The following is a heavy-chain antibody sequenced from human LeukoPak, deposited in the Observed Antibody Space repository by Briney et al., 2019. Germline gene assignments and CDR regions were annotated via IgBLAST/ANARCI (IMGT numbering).Heavy chain of an antibody. J-gene: IGHJ4*02. CDR1: GFTISSHY. CDR2: IHSGGST. CDR3: AIHDYLAV. V-gene: IGHV3-66*01. Sequence: LTGGSLRLSCSVSGFTISSHYMAWVRQLPGKGPEWVSLIHSGGSTYYADSVKGRFTISRDNSKNTVYLQMNSLRAEDTAVYYCAIHDYLAVWGQGTLVTVSS. D-gene: IGHD4-11*01.